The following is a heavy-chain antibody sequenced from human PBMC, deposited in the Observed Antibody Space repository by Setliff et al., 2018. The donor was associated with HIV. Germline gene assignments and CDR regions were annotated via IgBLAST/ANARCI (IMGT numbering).Heavy chain of an antibody. Sequence: ETLSLTCTVSGVSSSSYHWSWLRQSPEKGLEWMGIIYPADSDSTYSPSFEGQVTISADKSISTAYLQWSSLKASDTAIYYCARRLAGHDAFDLWGQGTMVTVSS. CDR2: IYPADSDS. CDR1: GVSSSSYH. V-gene: IGHV5-51*01. CDR3: ARRLAGHDAFDL. J-gene: IGHJ3*01.